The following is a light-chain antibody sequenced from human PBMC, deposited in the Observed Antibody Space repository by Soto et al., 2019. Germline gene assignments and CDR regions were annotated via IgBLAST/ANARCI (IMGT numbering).Light chain of an antibody. CDR1: QSVSNN. CDR2: GAS. J-gene: IGKJ4*01. V-gene: IGKV3-15*01. Sequence: EIAMTHSPATLSVSPCERATLSFRASQSVSNNLAWYQQKPGQAPRLLIYGASTGATGIPTRFSGSGSGTEFTLTISSLQSEDFAVYYCQQYNNWPLTFGGGTKVDIK. CDR3: QQYNNWPLT.